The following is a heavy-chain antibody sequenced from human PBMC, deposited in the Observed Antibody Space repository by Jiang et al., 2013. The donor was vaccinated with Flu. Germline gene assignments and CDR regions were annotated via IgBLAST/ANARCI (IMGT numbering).Heavy chain of an antibody. CDR2: INHSGST. Sequence: SLTCAVYGGSFSGYYWSWIRQPPGKGLEWIGEINHSGSTNYNPSLKSRVTISVDTSKNQFSLKLSSVTAADTAVYYCARSPGYSSGWTNSEYFQHWGQGTLVTVSS. D-gene: IGHD6-19*01. V-gene: IGHV4-34*01. CDR1: GGSFSGYY. CDR3: ARSPGYSSGWTNSEYFQH. J-gene: IGHJ1*01.